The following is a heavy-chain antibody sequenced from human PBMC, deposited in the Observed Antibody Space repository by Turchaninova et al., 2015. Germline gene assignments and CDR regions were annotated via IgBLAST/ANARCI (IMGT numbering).Heavy chain of an antibody. Sequence: EVQLVESGGGLVQPGGSLRLSCAASGFTFSSYWMSWVRKAPGKGLEWVANIKQDGSAKNCVDSVKGRFTISRDNAKNSLFLQRNRLRAEDTAVYFCAKDAYSKPDYWGRGTLVTVSS. V-gene: IGHV3-7*01. J-gene: IGHJ4*02. CDR2: IKQDGSAK. CDR3: AKDAYSKPDY. CDR1: GFTFSSYW. D-gene: IGHD3-16*01.